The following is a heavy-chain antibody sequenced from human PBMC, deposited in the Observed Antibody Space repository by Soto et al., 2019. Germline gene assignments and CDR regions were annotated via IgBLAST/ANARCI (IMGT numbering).Heavy chain of an antibody. CDR1: GYTFTSYG. Sequence: QVHLVQSGAEVKKPGASVKVSCKASGYTFTSYGITWVREAPGQGLEWMGWSSAHNGNTDDAQNLQGRVIVTRDTSTSTAYMELRSLRYDDTAVYYCARGRYGDYWGQGALVTVSS. CDR2: SSAHNGNT. J-gene: IGHJ4*02. D-gene: IGHD1-1*01. V-gene: IGHV1-18*01. CDR3: ARGRYGDY.